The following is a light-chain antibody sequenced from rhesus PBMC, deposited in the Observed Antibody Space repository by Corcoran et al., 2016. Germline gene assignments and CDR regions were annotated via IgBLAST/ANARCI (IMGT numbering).Light chain of an antibody. J-gene: IGKJ3*01. CDR2: KAT. Sequence: DIQMTQSPSSLSASVGDTVTITCRASQGISSRLAWYQQKPGKAPKLLFYKATILQSGVPSRFSGTGSGSDFTLTISNLQSEDFSTYCCQHCSSRPFTFGPGTKLDIK. V-gene: IGKV1-22*01. CDR1: QGISSR. CDR3: QHCSSRPFT.